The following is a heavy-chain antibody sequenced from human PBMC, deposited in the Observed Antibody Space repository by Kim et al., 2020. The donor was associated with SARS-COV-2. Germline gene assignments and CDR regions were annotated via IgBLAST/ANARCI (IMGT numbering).Heavy chain of an antibody. CDR3: ARNTVRGVTRSFDY. D-gene: IGHD3-10*01. CDR2: INPNSGGT. J-gene: IGHJ4*02. V-gene: IGHV1-2*02. Sequence: ASVKVSCKASGYTFTGYYMHWVRQAPGQGLEWMGWINPNSGGTNYAQKFQGRVTMTRDTSISTAYMELSRLRSDDTAVYYCARNTVRGVTRSFDYWGQGTLVTVSS. CDR1: GYTFTGYY.